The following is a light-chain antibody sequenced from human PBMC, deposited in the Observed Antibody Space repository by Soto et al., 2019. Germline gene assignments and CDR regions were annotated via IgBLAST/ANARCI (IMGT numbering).Light chain of an antibody. CDR2: GAS. CDR3: QQYENWPLT. Sequence: EIVMTQYPDTLSVSPGERATLSCRASQSVSSNLAWYQQKPGQAPRFLIYGASTRATGIPARFSGSGSGTEFTLTISSLQSEDFAVYYCQQYENWPLTFGGGTKVDIK. V-gene: IGKV3-15*01. CDR1: QSVSSN. J-gene: IGKJ4*01.